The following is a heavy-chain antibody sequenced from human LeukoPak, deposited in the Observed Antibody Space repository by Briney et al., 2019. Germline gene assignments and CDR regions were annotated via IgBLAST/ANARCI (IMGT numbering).Heavy chain of an antibody. V-gene: IGHV1-2*02. Sequence: ASVKVSCKASGYTFIGYYMHWVRQAPGQGLEWMGWINPNSGGTNYAQKFQGRVTMTRDTSISTAYMELSRLRSDDTAVYYCAREATYSSSWYKKGWFDPWGQGTLVTVSS. CDR3: AREATYSSSWYKKGWFDP. CDR1: GYTFIGYY. CDR2: INPNSGGT. J-gene: IGHJ5*02. D-gene: IGHD6-13*01.